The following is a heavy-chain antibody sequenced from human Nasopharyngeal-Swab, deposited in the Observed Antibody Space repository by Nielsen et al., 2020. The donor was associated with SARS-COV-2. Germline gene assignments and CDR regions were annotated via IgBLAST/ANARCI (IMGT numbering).Heavy chain of an antibody. CDR3: ARESGGWQPYFDS. Sequence: WISQPPGKGLEWVSSITSTGAYIYYGGSVKGRFTISRDNARKSLYLQMNSLRAEDTAVYYCARESGGWQPYFDSWGQGTLVTVSS. V-gene: IGHV3-21*01. J-gene: IGHJ4*02. CDR2: ITSTGAYI. D-gene: IGHD6-19*01.